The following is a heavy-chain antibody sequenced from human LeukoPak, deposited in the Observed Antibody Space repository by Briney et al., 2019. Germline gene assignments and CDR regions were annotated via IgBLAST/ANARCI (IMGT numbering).Heavy chain of an antibody. V-gene: IGHV4-30-2*01. D-gene: IGHD4-23*01. CDR1: GVSISGGYS. CDR3: ARGDYGGNSEAPRGFDY. J-gene: IGHJ4*02. CDR2: TYHSGST. Sequence: PSQTLSLTCAVSGVSISGGYSWSWIRQPPGKGLEWIGYTYHSGSTHYNPSLKSRVTISVDMSKNQFSLKLSSVTAADTAVYYCARGDYGGNSEAPRGFDYWGQGTLVTVSS.